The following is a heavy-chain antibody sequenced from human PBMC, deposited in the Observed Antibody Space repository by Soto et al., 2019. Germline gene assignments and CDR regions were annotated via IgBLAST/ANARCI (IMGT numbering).Heavy chain of an antibody. CDR2: ISYDGSNK. J-gene: IGHJ6*02. CDR1: GFTFSSYA. V-gene: IGHV3-30-3*01. Sequence: QVQLVESGGGVVQPGRSLRLSCAASGFTFSSYAMHWVRQAPGKGLEWVAVISYDGSNKYYADSVKGRFTISRDNSKNTLDLQMNSLRAEDTAVYYCARGGEWFGELFSGMDVWGQGTTVTVSS. D-gene: IGHD3-10*01. CDR3: ARGGEWFGELFSGMDV.